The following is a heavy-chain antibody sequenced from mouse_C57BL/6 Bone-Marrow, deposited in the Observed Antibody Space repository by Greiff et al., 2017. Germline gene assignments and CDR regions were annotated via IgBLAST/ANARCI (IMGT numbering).Heavy chain of an antibody. CDR3: ARYKESRGSSPYFDY. D-gene: IGHD1-1*01. V-gene: IGHV7-3*01. CDR2: IRNKANGYTT. CDR1: GFTFTDYY. J-gene: IGHJ2*01. Sequence: EVKLMESGGGLVQPGGSLSLSCAASGFTFTDYYMSWVRQPPGKALEWLGFIRNKANGYTTEYSASVKGRFTISRDNSQSILYLQMNALRAEESATYYCARYKESRGSSPYFDYWGRGTTLAVSS.